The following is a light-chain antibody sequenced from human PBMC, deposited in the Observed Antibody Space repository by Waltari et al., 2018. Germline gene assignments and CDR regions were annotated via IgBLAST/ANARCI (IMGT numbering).Light chain of an antibody. CDR2: EDN. V-gene: IGLV6-57*02. Sequence: NFMLTQPHSVSESPGKTVTISCTGSSGSIASNYVQWFQQRPGSVPTTVIYEDNQRPSGVPDRFSGSIDSSSNSASLTISGLKTDDEADYYCQSYDNNLWVFGGGTKLTVL. CDR1: SGSIASNY. J-gene: IGLJ3*02. CDR3: QSYDNNLWV.